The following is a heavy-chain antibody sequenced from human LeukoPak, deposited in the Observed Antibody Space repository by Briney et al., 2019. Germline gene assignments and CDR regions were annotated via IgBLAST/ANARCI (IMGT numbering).Heavy chain of an antibody. CDR3: ARVPTVTSTHDAFDI. Sequence: MSWIRQXPGXXXEWVSYISSSGSTIYYADSVKGRFTISRENAKNSLYLQMNSLRAEDTAVCYCARVPTVTSTHDAFDIWGQGTMVTVSS. J-gene: IGHJ3*02. V-gene: IGHV3-11*01. CDR2: ISSSGSTI. D-gene: IGHD4-17*01.